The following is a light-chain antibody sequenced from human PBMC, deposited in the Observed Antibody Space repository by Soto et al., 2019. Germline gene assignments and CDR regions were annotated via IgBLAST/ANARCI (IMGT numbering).Light chain of an antibody. CDR1: TSNIGTNY. Sequence: QSVLTQPPSASGTPGQRVTISCSGTTSNIGTNYVYWYQQLPGMAPKLVMYSTDRRPSGVPGRFSGSKSGTSAFLAITVLRSEDEANYYGSAWDDSLSGPVFGGGTKLTVL. J-gene: IGLJ2*01. CDR2: STD. CDR3: SAWDDSLSGPV. V-gene: IGLV1-47*02.